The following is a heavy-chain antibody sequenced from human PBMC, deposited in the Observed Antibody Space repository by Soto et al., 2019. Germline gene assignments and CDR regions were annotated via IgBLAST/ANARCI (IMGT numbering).Heavy chain of an antibody. Sequence: ASVKVSCKASGYTFTGYYMHWVRQAPGQGLEWMGWINPNSGGTNYAQKFQGWVTMTRDTSISTAYMELSRLRSDDTAVYYRARGRAIFGVVIIPETTVTPYYFDYWGQGTLVTVSS. CDR1: GYTFTGYY. CDR3: ARGRAIFGVVIIPETTVTPYYFDY. D-gene: IGHD3-3*01. V-gene: IGHV1-2*04. J-gene: IGHJ4*02. CDR2: INPNSGGT.